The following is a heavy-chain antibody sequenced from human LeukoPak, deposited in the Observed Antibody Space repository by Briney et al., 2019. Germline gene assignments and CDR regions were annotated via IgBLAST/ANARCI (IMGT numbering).Heavy chain of an antibody. Sequence: GGSLRLSCATSGFTFRSYAMIWVRQAPERGLQWVSGISGSGTYYADFAKGRFTTSRDNSKNTLYLQMNSLRAEDTATYYCARDPNGDYIGAFDMWGQGTMVTVS. J-gene: IGHJ3*02. CDR1: GFTFRSYA. D-gene: IGHD4-17*01. CDR3: ARDPNGDYIGAFDM. V-gene: IGHV3-23*01. CDR2: ISGSGT.